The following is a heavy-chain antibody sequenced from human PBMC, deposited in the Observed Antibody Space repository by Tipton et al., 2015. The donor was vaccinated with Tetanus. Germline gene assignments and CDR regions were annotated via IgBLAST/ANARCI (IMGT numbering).Heavy chain of an antibody. Sequence: GLVKPSGTLSLICTVSGGSINNYYWSWMRQPPGKGLEWLGYIYSSGSTNYNSSLRNRITISVDTSKNEVSLRVTSVTAADTAVYYCARQTLSLERLFKPPDVLDLWGQGTMVTVSS. CDR2: IYSSGST. J-gene: IGHJ3*01. D-gene: IGHD1-1*01. V-gene: IGHV4-59*08. CDR1: GGSINNYY. CDR3: ARQTLSLERLFKPPDVLDL.